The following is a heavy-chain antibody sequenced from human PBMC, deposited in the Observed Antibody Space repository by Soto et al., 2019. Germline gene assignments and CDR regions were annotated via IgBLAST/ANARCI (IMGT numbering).Heavy chain of an antibody. D-gene: IGHD5-12*01. J-gene: IGHJ5*02. CDR1: GGSISSNNR. CDR2: IYHSRST. Sequence: LRKTLSLTCAVSGGSISSNNRWSWVRQPPGKGLEWIGEIYHSRSTNYNPSLKSRVTISVDTSKNQFSLKLSSVTAADTAVYYCARAIVEMATIKLSYWFDPWGQGTLVTLSS. CDR3: ARAIVEMATIKLSYWFDP. V-gene: IGHV4-4*03.